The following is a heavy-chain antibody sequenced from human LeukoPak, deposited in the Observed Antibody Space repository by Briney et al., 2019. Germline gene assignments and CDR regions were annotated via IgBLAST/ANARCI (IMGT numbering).Heavy chain of an antibody. CDR2: ISGSGGIT. D-gene: IGHD6-6*01. J-gene: IGHJ4*02. CDR3: ARSNDVGSSSSPADY. CDR1: GFTFSSYA. Sequence: GGSLRLSCAASGFTFSSYAMSWVRQAPGKGLEWVSAISGSGGITYYADSVKGRFTISRDNSKNTLYLQMNSLRAEDTAVYYCARSNDVGSSSSPADYWGQGTLVAVSS. V-gene: IGHV3-23*01.